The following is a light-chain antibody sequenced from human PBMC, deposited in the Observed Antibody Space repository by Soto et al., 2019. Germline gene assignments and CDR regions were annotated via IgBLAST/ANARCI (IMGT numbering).Light chain of an antibody. CDR3: QKRSNWPIN. CDR2: DAS. Sequence: EIIMTQSPATLSVSPGERATLSCRASQSVGKYLVWYQQKPGQAPRLLIYDASNRATGIPARFSGSGSGTDFTLTISSLEPEDFAVYYCQKRSNWPINFGQGTRLEIK. V-gene: IGKV3-11*01. J-gene: IGKJ5*01. CDR1: QSVGKY.